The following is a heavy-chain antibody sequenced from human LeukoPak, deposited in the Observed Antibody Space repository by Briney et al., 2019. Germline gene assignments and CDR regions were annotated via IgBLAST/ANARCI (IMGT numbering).Heavy chain of an antibody. CDR3: ARESQIQSSKGYVWGSYRGPGYFDL. CDR2: ISSSSSYI. Sequence: GGSLRLSCAASGFTFSSYSMNWVRQAPGKGLEWVSSISSSSSYIYYADSVKGRFTISRDNAKNSLYLQMNSLRAEDTAVYYCARESQIQSSKGYVWGSYRGPGYFDLWGRGTLVTVSS. D-gene: IGHD3-16*01. CDR1: GFTFSSYS. V-gene: IGHV3-21*01. J-gene: IGHJ2*01.